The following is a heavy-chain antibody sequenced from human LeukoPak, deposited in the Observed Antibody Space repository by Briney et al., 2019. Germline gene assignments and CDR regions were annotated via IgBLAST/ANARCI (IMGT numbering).Heavy chain of an antibody. Sequence: PGRSLRLSCAASGFTLSSSGMHWVRQAPGKGLEWVAIIAYDGGNIYYADSVKGRFTISRDNSKNTLYLQMNSLRVDDTAVYSCARRSGSQPYYFDYWGQGTLVTVSS. J-gene: IGHJ4*02. D-gene: IGHD3-10*01. CDR3: ARRSGSQPYYFDY. V-gene: IGHV3-30*03. CDR2: IAYDGGNI. CDR1: GFTLSSSG.